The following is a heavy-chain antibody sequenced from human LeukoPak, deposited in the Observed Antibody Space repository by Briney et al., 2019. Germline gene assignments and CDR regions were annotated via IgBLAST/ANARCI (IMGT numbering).Heavy chain of an antibody. CDR3: ARTLVRGVMGIGY. V-gene: IGHV3-7*01. CDR1: GFTFSSYW. CDR2: IKQDGSEK. J-gene: IGHJ4*02. D-gene: IGHD3-10*01. Sequence: LTGGSLRLSCAASGFTFSSYWMSWVRQAPGKGLEWVANIKQDGSEKYYVDSVKGRFTISRDNAKNSLYLQMNNLRVEDTAVYYCARTLVRGVMGIGYWGQGTLVTVSS.